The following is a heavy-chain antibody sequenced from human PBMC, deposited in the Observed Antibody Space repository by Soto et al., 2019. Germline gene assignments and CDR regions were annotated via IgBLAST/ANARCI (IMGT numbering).Heavy chain of an antibody. Sequence: GESLKISCQGSGYSFTTHWITWVRQTPGKGLEWMGRIDPSNSYINYSPSFQGHVTISVDRSTSTAYLQWSRLEASPNAIYYCARRLSGPKEEYNAYYFYGLDVWGQGTKVTVSS. CDR3: ARRLSGPKEEYNAYYFYGLDV. CDR2: IDPSNSYI. CDR1: GYSFTTHW. J-gene: IGHJ6*02. V-gene: IGHV5-10-1*01. D-gene: IGHD1-1*01.